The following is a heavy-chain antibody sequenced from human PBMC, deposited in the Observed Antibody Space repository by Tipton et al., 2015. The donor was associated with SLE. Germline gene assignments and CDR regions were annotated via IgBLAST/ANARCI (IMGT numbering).Heavy chain of an antibody. V-gene: IGHV3-48*01. D-gene: IGHD4-17*01. CDR1: GFTFSSYS. CDR3: ARERSDDAFDI. J-gene: IGHJ3*02. CDR2: ISSSSSTI. Sequence: SLRLSCADSGFTFSSYSMNWVRQAPGKGLEWVSYISSSSSTIYYADSVKGRFTISRYNAKNSLYLQMNSLRAEDTAVYYCARERSDDAFDIWGQGTMVTGSS.